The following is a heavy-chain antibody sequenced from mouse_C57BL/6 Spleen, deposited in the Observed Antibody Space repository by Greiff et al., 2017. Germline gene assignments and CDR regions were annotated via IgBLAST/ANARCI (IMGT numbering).Heavy chain of an antibody. CDR1: GYTFTDYN. J-gene: IGHJ2*01. CDR3: ARVNHYGSSYFGY. V-gene: IGHV1-18*01. Sequence: EVQLQQSGPELVKPGASVKIPCKASGYTFTDYNMDWVKQSHGKSLEWIGDINPNNGGTIYNQKFKGKATLTVDKSSSKAYMELRSLTSEDTAVYYCARVNHYGSSYFGYWGQGTTLTVSS. CDR2: INPNNGGT. D-gene: IGHD1-1*01.